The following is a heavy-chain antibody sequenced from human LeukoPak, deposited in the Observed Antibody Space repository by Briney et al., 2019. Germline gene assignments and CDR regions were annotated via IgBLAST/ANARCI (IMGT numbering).Heavy chain of an antibody. J-gene: IGHJ4*02. CDR3: ARETKYGGYSYGFLDY. D-gene: IGHD5-18*01. CDR2: IYSGGST. CDR1: GFTVSNNY. V-gene: IGHV3-53*04. Sequence: GGSLRLSCAASGFTVSNNYMNWVRQAQGKGLEWVSVIYSGGSTYYADSVKGRFTISRHNSSNTLYLQMNSLRDEDTAVYYCARETKYGGYSYGFLDYWGQGTPVTVSS.